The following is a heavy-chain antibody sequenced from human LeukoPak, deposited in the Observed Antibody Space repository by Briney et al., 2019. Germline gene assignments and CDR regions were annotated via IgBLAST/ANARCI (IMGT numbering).Heavy chain of an antibody. D-gene: IGHD1/OR15-1a*01. Sequence: PSETLSLTCAVYGGSFSGYYWSWIRQPPGKGLEWIGEINHSGSTNYNPSLKSRVAISVDTSKNQFSLKLSSVTAADTAVYYCARDHIEQSWTMGGAQAHRESLEFDYWGQGTLVTVSS. CDR3: ARDHIEQSWTMGGAQAHRESLEFDY. CDR2: INHSGST. V-gene: IGHV4-34*01. J-gene: IGHJ4*02. CDR1: GGSFSGYY.